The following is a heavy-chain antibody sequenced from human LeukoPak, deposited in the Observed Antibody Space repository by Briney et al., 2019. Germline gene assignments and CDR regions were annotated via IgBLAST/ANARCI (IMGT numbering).Heavy chain of an antibody. J-gene: IGHJ5*02. Sequence: ASVKVSCKASGYSFTNYAMNWVRQAPGQGLEWMGWINPKSGGTNYAQYFQGRVTMTRDTSSTTVYMDLTRLRSDDTAVYFCAGPLGSLKEYWWFDPWGQGTLVTVSS. V-gene: IGHV1-2*02. D-gene: IGHD2/OR15-2a*01. CDR3: AGPLGSLKEYWWFDP. CDR1: GYSFTNYA. CDR2: INPKSGGT.